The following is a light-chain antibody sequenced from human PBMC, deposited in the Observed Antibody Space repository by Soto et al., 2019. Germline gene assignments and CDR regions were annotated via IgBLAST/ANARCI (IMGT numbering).Light chain of an antibody. CDR3: QQYINLPPYT. Sequence: EIVMTQSPATLSVSPGERATLSCRASQSISTSLAWYQQSPGQAPRLLIYGASTRATGVPARFSGSGSGTDFTLTISSLQSEDFAVYYCQQYINLPPYTFGQGTRLEIK. V-gene: IGKV3-15*01. J-gene: IGKJ5*01. CDR2: GAS. CDR1: QSISTS.